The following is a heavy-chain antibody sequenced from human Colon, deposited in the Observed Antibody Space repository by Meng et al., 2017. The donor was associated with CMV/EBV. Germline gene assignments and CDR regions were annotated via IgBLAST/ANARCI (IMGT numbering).Heavy chain of an antibody. D-gene: IGHD2-15*01. V-gene: IGHV1-46*01. J-gene: IGHJ4*02. CDR3: TRDIVL. CDR1: GFTFSTQY. Sequence: QEQLVQSGAEVKKPGASVKVSCKASGFTFSTQYIHWVRQAPGQGLEWLGIIKPSGGSTGYAQKFQGRGTMTRDTSTSTVYMELSSLRSEDTAMYYCTRDIVLWGQGTLVTVSS. CDR2: IKPSGGST.